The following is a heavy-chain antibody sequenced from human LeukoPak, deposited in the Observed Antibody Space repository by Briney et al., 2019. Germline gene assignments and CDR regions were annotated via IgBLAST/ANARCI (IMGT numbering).Heavy chain of an antibody. CDR3: VRDGGVSGYDLLDY. CDR2: INQDGSEE. CDR1: GFTFSNYW. J-gene: IGHJ4*02. Sequence: GGSLRLSCAASGFTFSNYWMTWVRQAPGKGLEWVAHINQDGSEEHFMDSVKARFTISRDNAKNSLSLQMNSLRAEDTAVYYCVRDGGVSGYDLLDYWGQGTLVTVSS. V-gene: IGHV3-7*01. D-gene: IGHD5-12*01.